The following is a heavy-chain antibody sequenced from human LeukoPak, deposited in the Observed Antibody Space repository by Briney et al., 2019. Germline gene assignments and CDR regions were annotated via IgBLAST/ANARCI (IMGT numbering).Heavy chain of an antibody. D-gene: IGHD3-10*01. CDR1: GGSFSGYY. J-gene: IGHJ6*03. Sequence: SETLSHTCAVYGGSFSGYYWSWIRQPPGKGLEWIGEINHSGSTNYNPSLKSRVTISVDTSKNQFSLKLNSVTAADTAVYYCARGRASNIYGSGTSYLYYYYYMHVWGKGTTVTVSS. CDR3: ARGRASNIYGSGTSYLYYYYYMHV. V-gene: IGHV4-34*01. CDR2: INHSGST.